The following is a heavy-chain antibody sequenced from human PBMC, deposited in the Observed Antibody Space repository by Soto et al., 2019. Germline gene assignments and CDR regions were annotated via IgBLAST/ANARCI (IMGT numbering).Heavy chain of an antibody. D-gene: IGHD6-13*01. Sequence: QITLKESGPTLVKPTQTLTLTCTFSGFSLSSSEVGVGWIRQPPGKALEWLALIFWNDDERYNPSLKSRLTITKDISKNQVVLTMTNMDPVDPATYYCAHSRVFDWFDPWGQGTLVTVSS. J-gene: IGHJ5*02. CDR2: IFWNDDE. CDR3: AHSRVFDWFDP. CDR1: GFSLSSSEVG. V-gene: IGHV2-5*01.